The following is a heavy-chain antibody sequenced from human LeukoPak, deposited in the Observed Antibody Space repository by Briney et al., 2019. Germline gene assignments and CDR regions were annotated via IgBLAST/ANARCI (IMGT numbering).Heavy chain of an antibody. CDR1: GGSISSYY. CDR3: ARSGELGMRFYYYYGMGV. Sequence: PSETLSLTCTVSGGSISSYYWSWIRQPPGRGLEWIGYIYYSGGTNYNPSLKSRVTISVDTSKNQFSLKLSSVTAADTAVYYCARSGELGMRFYYYYGMGVWGQGTTVTVSS. D-gene: IGHD7-27*01. J-gene: IGHJ6*02. V-gene: IGHV4-59*01. CDR2: IYYSGGT.